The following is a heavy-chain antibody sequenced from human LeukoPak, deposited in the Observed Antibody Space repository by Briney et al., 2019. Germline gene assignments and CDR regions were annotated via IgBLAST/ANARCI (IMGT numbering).Heavy chain of an antibody. CDR1: GGSISSYY. CDR3: ARGKHHTNTFYYSYYMDV. Sequence: SETLSLTCTVSGGSISSYYWSWIRQPAGKCLQWIGRMYTSGSTNYNPSLKSRVTISVDTSKNQFSLRLNSVTAADTAVYYCARGKHHTNTFYYSYYMDVWGKGTTVTISS. CDR2: MYTSGST. D-gene: IGHD1-14*01. V-gene: IGHV4-4*07. J-gene: IGHJ6*03.